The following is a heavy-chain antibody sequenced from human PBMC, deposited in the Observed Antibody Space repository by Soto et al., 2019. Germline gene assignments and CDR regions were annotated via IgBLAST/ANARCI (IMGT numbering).Heavy chain of an antibody. D-gene: IGHD2-15*01. CDR3: ARDPFLLGVVHWFDP. CDR2: ISAYNGNT. V-gene: IGHV1-18*01. J-gene: IGHJ5*02. Sequence: QVQLVQSGAEVKKPGASVKVSCKASGYTFTSYGISWVRQAPGQGLEWMGWISAYNGNTNYAQKRQGRVTMTTDTSTSTAYMELRSLRSDDTAVYYCARDPFLLGVVHWFDPWGQGTLVTVSS. CDR1: GYTFTSYG.